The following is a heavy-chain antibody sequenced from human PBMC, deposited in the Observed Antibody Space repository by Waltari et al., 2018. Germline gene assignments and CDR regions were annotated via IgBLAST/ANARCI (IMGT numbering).Heavy chain of an antibody. Sequence: QVQLQESGPGLVKPSETLSLTCTVSGGSISSHYWSWIRQPPGKGLEWIGYIYYSGSTNYNPSLKSRVTISVDTSKNQFSLKLSYVTAADTAVYYCARVYYGDLYWYFDLWGRGTLVTVSS. CDR1: GGSISSHY. D-gene: IGHD4-17*01. CDR2: IYYSGST. V-gene: IGHV4-59*11. CDR3: ARVYYGDLYWYFDL. J-gene: IGHJ2*01.